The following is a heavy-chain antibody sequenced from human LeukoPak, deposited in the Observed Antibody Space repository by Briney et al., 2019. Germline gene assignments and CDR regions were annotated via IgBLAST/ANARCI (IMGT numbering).Heavy chain of an antibody. V-gene: IGHV4-30-2*01. D-gene: IGHD2-2*01. J-gene: IGHJ4*02. CDR3: ARSVVPAATIDY. Sequence: SQTLSLTCTVSGGSISSGGYYWSWIRQPPGKGLEWIGYIYHSGSTYYNPSLKSRVTISVDRSKNQFSLKLSSVTAADTAVYYCARSVVPAATIDYWAREPWSPSPQ. CDR2: IYHSGST. CDR1: GGSISSGGYY.